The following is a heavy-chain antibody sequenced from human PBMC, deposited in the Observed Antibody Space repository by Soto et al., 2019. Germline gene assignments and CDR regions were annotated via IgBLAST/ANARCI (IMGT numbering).Heavy chain of an antibody. V-gene: IGHV4-30-2*01. CDR1: SGSISSGGYS. Sequence: SETLSLTCSVASGSISSGGYSWSWIRQPPGKGLEWIGYIYPNGITLHNPSLKSRVTMSVDKSRNQLSLKLRSVTAADTAVYYCVSDRGGGSRDYYQSQGIDVWGQGTPVTVSS. CDR2: IYPNGIT. J-gene: IGHJ6*01. D-gene: IGHD3-10*01. CDR3: VSDRGGGSRDYYQSQGIDV.